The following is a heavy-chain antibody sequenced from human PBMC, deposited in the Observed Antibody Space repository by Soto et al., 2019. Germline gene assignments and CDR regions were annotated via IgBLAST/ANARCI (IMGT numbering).Heavy chain of an antibody. Sequence: PSETLSLTCTVSGGSISSYYWSWIRPPPGKGLEWIGYIYYSGSTNYNPSLKSRVTISVDTSKNQFSLKLSSVTAADTAVYYCARDGGSGWYAAYFDYWGQGTLVTVSS. CDR1: GGSISSYY. CDR3: ARDGGSGWYAAYFDY. J-gene: IGHJ4*02. CDR2: IYYSGST. V-gene: IGHV4-59*01. D-gene: IGHD6-19*01.